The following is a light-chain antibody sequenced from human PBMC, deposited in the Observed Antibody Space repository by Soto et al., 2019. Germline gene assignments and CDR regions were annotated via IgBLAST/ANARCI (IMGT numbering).Light chain of an antibody. Sequence: QSALTQPASVSGSPGQSITISCTGTSSDVGRYNLVSWYQQHPGKAPKLMIYEGSKRPSGVSNRFSGSKSGNTASLTISGLQAEDEADYYCCSYAGSRVFGGGPKLTVL. CDR2: EGS. CDR3: CSYAGSRV. CDR1: SSDVGRYNL. J-gene: IGLJ3*02. V-gene: IGLV2-23*01.